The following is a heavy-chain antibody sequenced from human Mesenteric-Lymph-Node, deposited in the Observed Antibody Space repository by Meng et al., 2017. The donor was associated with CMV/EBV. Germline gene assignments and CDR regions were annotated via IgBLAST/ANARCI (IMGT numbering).Heavy chain of an antibody. CDR3: AMIMDTFDI. V-gene: IGHV3-21*01. CDR2: ISSSSNYI. J-gene: IGHJ3*02. D-gene: IGHD3/OR15-3a*01. Sequence: GGSLRLSCAASAFPFSSYSMNWVRQAPGKGLEWVSSISSSSNYIHYADSVRGRFTISRDNANNSLYLQINSLGAEDTAVYYCAMIMDTFDIWGQGTLVT. CDR1: AFPFSSYS.